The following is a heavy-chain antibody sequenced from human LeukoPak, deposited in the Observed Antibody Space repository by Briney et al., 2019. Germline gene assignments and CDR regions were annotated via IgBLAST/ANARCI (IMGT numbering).Heavy chain of an antibody. V-gene: IGHV4-30-4*01. D-gene: IGHD3-22*01. CDR1: GGSISSGDYY. Sequence: SETLSLTCTVSGGSISSGDYYWSWIRQPPGKGLEWIGYIYYSGSTYYNPSLKSRVTISVDTSKNQFSLKLSSVTAADTAVYYCARGSYDSSGYYCLPWDYWGQGTLVTVSS. CDR3: ARGSYDSSGYYCLPWDY. CDR2: IYYSGST. J-gene: IGHJ4*02.